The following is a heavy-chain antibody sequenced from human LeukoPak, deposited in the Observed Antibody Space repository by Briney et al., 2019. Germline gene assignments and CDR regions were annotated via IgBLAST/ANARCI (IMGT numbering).Heavy chain of an antibody. CDR3: ARDQMGGSYYGYFQH. J-gene: IGHJ1*01. CDR1: GYTFTTYG. CDR2: ISAYNGNT. Sequence: ASVKVSCKAPGYTFTTYGISWVRQAPGQGLEWMGWISAYNGNTKYAQKLQGRVTMTTDTSTSTAYMDLKSLRSDDTAVYYCARDQMGGSYYGYFQHWGQGTLVTVSS. V-gene: IGHV1-18*01. D-gene: IGHD1-26*01.